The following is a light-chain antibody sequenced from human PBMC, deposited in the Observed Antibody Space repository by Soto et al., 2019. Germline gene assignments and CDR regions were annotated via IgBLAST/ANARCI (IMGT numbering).Light chain of an antibody. V-gene: IGLV2-11*01. Sequence: QPVLTQPRSVSGSPGQSVTVSCTGTSSDVGNYIYVTWYQQHPGKAPKVLIYDVSKRPSGVPDRFSGSKSGNTASLTISGLQPEDEADYYCCSYAGSYTWVFGGGTKLTVL. CDR1: SSDVGNYIY. CDR3: CSYAGSYTWV. J-gene: IGLJ3*02. CDR2: DVS.